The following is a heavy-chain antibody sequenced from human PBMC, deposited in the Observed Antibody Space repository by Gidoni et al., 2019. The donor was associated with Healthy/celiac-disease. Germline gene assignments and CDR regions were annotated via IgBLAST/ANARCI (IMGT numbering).Heavy chain of an antibody. CDR2: INPNRGGT. V-gene: IGHV1-2*02. D-gene: IGHD6-13*01. CDR3: ARAGPYIAGHGMDV. CDR1: GYTFPGYY. Sequence: VQLVQSGAEVKKPGASVTASCKASGYTFPGYYMHWVRQAPGQGLEWMGWINPNRGGTNYAQKVQGRVTITRDASISTAYMELSRMRSDETAVYYCARAGPYIAGHGMDVWGQGTTVTVSS. J-gene: IGHJ6*02.